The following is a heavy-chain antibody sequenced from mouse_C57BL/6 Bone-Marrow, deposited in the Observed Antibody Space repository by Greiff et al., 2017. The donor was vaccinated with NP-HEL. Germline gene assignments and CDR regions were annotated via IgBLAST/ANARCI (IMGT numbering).Heavy chain of an antibody. J-gene: IGHJ3*01. D-gene: IGHD1-1*01. Sequence: EVQLVESGPGLVKPSQSLSLTCSVTGYSITSGYYWNWIRQFPGNKLEWMGYISYDGSNNYNPSLKNRISITRDTSKNQFFLKLNSVTTEDTATYYCARDAVVAPFAYWGQGTLVTVSA. V-gene: IGHV3-6*01. CDR1: GYSITSGYY. CDR3: ARDAVVAPFAY. CDR2: ISYDGSN.